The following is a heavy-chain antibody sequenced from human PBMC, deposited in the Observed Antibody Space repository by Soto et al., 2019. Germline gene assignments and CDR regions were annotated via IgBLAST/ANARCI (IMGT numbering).Heavy chain of an antibody. V-gene: IGHV1-69*14. J-gene: IGHJ3*01. Sequence: QVQLVQSGAEVKKPGSSVKVSCKASGGSFRREAINWVRQAPGQGPEWMGNILPFFGTSDYAQKFQGRVTVTADMFTTTVYMELSSLRVEDTAVYYCARVHELGGNSDDFDVWGQGTMVIVSS. CDR1: GGSFRREA. CDR2: ILPFFGTS. CDR3: ARVHELGGNSDDFDV. D-gene: IGHD1-1*01.